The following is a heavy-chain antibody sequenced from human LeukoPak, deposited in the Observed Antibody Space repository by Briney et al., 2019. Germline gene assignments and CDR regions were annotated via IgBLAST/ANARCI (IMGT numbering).Heavy chain of an antibody. Sequence: SESLSLSCTVSGGSISSYYWSWIRQPPGKGLEWIAYIYYSGSTNYNPSLKSRVTISVDTSKNPFSLRLSSVTAADTAVYYCARVGYYARAFDIWGQGTMATVSS. CDR1: GGSISSYY. CDR3: ARVGYYARAFDI. J-gene: IGHJ3*02. CDR2: IYYSGST. V-gene: IGHV4-59*01. D-gene: IGHD3-10*01.